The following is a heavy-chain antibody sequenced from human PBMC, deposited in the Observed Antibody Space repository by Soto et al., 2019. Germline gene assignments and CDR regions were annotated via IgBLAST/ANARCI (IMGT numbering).Heavy chain of an antibody. CDR3: ARSFQFVRGVDY. J-gene: IGHJ4*02. V-gene: IGHV3-33*01. Sequence: QVQLVESGGGVVQPGRSLRLSCAASGFTFSSDGMHWVRQAPGKGLEWVAVIWYDGSNKYYADSVKGRFTISRDNSKNTLYLQMSSLRAEDTAVYYCARSFQFVRGVDYWGQGTLVTVSS. CDR1: GFTFSSDG. D-gene: IGHD3-10*01. CDR2: IWYDGSNK.